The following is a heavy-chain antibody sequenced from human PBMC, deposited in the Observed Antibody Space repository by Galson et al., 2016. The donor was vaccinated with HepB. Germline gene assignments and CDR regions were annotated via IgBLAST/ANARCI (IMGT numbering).Heavy chain of an antibody. V-gene: IGHV2-5*02. CDR1: GFSLSTSAVG. CDR2: IYWDDDK. D-gene: IGHD3-10*01. CDR3: ARSDYGSGLYYFDY. J-gene: IGHJ4*02. Sequence: PALVKPTQTLTPTCTLSGFSLSTSAVGVGWIRQPPEKALEWLALIYWDDDKRYSPSLKSRLTITKDTSKNQVVLTMTNMDPVDTATYYCARSDYGSGLYYFDYWGQGTLVTVSS.